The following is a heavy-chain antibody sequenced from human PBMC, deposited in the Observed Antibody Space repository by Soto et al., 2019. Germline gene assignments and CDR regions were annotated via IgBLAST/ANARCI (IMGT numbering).Heavy chain of an antibody. J-gene: IGHJ6*02. D-gene: IGHD6-13*01. Sequence: QVQLVESGGGVVQPGRSLRLSCAASGFTFNNYGMHWVRQAPGKGLEWVAVIWNDGNGYYYANSVKGRFTMSRDNSQNTLYLQMSSLRAEDTAVYYCARRQISPPTRGAASARGGMDVWGQGTTVTVSS. V-gene: IGHV3-33*01. CDR2: IWNDGNGY. CDR1: GFTFNNYG. CDR3: ARRQISPPTRGAASARGGMDV.